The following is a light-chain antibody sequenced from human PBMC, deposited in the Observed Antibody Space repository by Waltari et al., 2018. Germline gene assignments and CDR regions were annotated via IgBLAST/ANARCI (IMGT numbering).Light chain of an antibody. V-gene: IGLV2-14*03. J-gene: IGLJ2*01. CDR3: SSYISSSTLEL. Sequence: QSALTQPASVSGSPGQSITIPCPGTSSDVGPYNYVSWYQQHPGKAPKLMIFDVSIPPSGVSNRFSGSKSGNTASLTISGLQAEDEADYYCSSYISSSTLELFGGGTSLTVL. CDR1: SSDVGPYNY. CDR2: DVS.